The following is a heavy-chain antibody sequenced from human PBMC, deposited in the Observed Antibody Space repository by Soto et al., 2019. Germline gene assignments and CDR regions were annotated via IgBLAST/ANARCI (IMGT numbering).Heavy chain of an antibody. CDR1: GFTFSSYW. D-gene: IGHD6-19*01. CDR2: IKQDGSEK. CDR3: ARVPCGNGWIFDY. J-gene: IGHJ4*01. Sequence: PGGSLRLSCAASGFTFSSYWMSWVRQASGKGLEWVANIKQDGSEKYYVDSVKGRFTLSRDNAKNSLQLQMSSLRDEDTAIYFCARVPCGNGWIFDYWGQGTLVTVSS. V-gene: IGHV3-7*01.